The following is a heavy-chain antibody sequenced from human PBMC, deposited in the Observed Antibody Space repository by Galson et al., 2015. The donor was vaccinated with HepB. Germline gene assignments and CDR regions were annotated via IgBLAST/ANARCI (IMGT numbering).Heavy chain of an antibody. J-gene: IGHJ4*02. V-gene: IGHV3-30*03. CDR1: GFTFSNYG. CDR2: ISYDASNE. CDR3: AGAGY. Sequence: LRLSCAASGFTFSNYGMHWVRQAPGKGLEWVAVISYDASNEYYADSVKGRFTISRDSSKNTLFLQMNSLSADDTAVYYCAGAGYWGQGTLVIVSS. D-gene: IGHD6-13*01.